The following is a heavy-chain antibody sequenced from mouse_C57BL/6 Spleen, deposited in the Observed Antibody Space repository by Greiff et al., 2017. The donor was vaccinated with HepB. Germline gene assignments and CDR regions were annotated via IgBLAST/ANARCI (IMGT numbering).Heavy chain of an antibody. D-gene: IGHD1-1*01. V-gene: IGHV1-55*01. CDR2: IYPGSGST. Sequence: QVQLQQPGAELVKPGASVKMSCKASGYTFTSYWITWVKQRPGQGLEWIGDIYPGSGSTNYNEKFKSKATLTVDTSSSTAYMQLSSLTSEDSAVYYCARKRGLYGSSSWFAYWGQGTLVTVSA. CDR1: GYTFTSYW. CDR3: ARKRGLYGSSSWFAY. J-gene: IGHJ3*01.